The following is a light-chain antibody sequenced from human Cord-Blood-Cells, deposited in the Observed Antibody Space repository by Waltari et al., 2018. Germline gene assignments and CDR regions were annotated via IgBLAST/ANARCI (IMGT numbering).Light chain of an antibody. CDR1: SRDVGSYNL. Sequence: QSALTQPASVSGSPGPSFTLSCTGTSRDVGSYNLVPWYQQHPGKAPKLMIYEGSKRPSGVSNRCSGSKSGNTASLTISGLQAEDEADYYCCSYAGSSTFVVFGGGTKLTVL. V-gene: IGLV2-23*03. CDR3: CSYAGSSTFVV. J-gene: IGLJ2*01. CDR2: EGS.